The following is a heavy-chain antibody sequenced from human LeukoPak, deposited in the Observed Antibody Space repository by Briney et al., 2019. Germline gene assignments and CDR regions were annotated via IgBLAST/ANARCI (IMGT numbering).Heavy chain of an antibody. V-gene: IGHV3-53*01. J-gene: IGHJ4*02. Sequence: GGSLRLSCAASGFTVSSNYMSWVRQAPGKGLEWVSVIYSGGNTYYADSVRGRFTISRDNSKNTLYLQMNSLRAEDTAVYYCARAVSSGYDPFDYWGQGTLVTVSS. CDR2: IYSGGNT. CDR1: GFTVSSNY. CDR3: ARAVSSGYDPFDY. D-gene: IGHD3-22*01.